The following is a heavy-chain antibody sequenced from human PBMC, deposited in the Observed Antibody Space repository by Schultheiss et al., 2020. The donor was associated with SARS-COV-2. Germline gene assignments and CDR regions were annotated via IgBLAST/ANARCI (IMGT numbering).Heavy chain of an antibody. D-gene: IGHD5-12*01. Sequence: GGSLRLSCAASGFTFTSYGMHWVRQAPGKGLEWVAVIWYDGSNKYYADSVKGRFTISRDNAKNSLYLQMNSLRAEDTAVYYCAREDIVATIGIDYWGQGTLVTVSS. CDR2: IWYDGSNK. J-gene: IGHJ4*02. CDR3: AREDIVATIGIDY. V-gene: IGHV3-33*01. CDR1: GFTFTSYG.